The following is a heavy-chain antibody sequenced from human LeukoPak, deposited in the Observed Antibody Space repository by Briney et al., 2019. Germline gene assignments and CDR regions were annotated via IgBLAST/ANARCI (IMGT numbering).Heavy chain of an antibody. CDR2: IYYSGST. J-gene: IGHJ4*02. V-gene: IGHV4-61*01. CDR3: ARATRGYSYGPLDY. Sequence: PSETLSLTCAVSGDSIDNPTFYWSWIRQPPGKGLEWIGYIYYSGSTNYNPSLKSRVTISVDTSKNQFSLKLSSVTAADTAVYYCARATRGYSYGPLDYWGQGTLVTVSS. CDR1: GDSIDNPTFY. D-gene: IGHD5-18*01.